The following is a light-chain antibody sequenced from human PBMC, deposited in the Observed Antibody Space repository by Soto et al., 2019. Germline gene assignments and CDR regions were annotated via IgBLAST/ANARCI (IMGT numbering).Light chain of an antibody. V-gene: IGLV3-21*02. CDR3: QVWHTTTSHWV. J-gene: IGLJ3*02. CDR1: NVGTKS. Sequence: SYELTQPPSVSVAPGQTARISCGGNNVGTKSVHWYQQKPGQAPVLVVYDDRDRPSGIPERFSGYNSENTATLTISRVDAGDEADYYCQVWHTTTSHWVFGGGTKVTVL. CDR2: DDR.